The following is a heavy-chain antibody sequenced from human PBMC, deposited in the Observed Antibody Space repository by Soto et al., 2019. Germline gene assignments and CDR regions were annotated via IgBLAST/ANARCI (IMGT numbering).Heavy chain of an antibody. J-gene: IGHJ6*02. CDR2: INPSGGST. V-gene: IGHV1-46*01. CDR3: AREREGWELISAVYYYGMDV. Sequence: QVQLVQSGAEVKKPGASVKVSCKASGYTFTSYYMHWVRQAPGQGLEWMGIINPSGGSTSYAQKFQGRVTMTRDTSTSTVYMGLSSLRSEDTAVYYCAREREGWELISAVYYYGMDVWGQGTTVTVSS. D-gene: IGHD1-26*01. CDR1: GYTFTSYY.